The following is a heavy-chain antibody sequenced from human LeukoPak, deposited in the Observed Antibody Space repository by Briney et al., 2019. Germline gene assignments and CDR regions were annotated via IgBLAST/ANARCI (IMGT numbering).Heavy chain of an antibody. CDR2: INTYNDNT. Sequence: ASVKVSCKASGYTFTSYGISWVRQAPGQGLEWVGWINTYNDNTNYAQKFQGRVTMTTDTSTSTVHMEVRSLRSEDTAVYYCARSLGGRIAAAGTLHWGQGTLVTVSS. CDR3: ARSLGGRIAAAGTLH. CDR1: GYTFTSYG. J-gene: IGHJ4*02. V-gene: IGHV1-18*01. D-gene: IGHD6-13*01.